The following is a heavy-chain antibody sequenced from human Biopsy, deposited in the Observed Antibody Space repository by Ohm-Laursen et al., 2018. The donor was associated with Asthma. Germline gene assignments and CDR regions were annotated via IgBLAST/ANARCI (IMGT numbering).Heavy chain of an antibody. Sequence: LSLTCIVSGDAMSTSGSYWGWIRQSPGRGLEWIGSIYYSGRTYYNPSLESRVTISADTSKNHFSLKVTSVTAADTAVYYCARAVSSSSYWYFDLWGRGDLVTVSS. V-gene: IGHV4-39*02. CDR1: GDAMSTSGSY. J-gene: IGHJ2*01. CDR3: ARAVSSSSYWYFDL. D-gene: IGHD6-6*01. CDR2: IYYSGRT.